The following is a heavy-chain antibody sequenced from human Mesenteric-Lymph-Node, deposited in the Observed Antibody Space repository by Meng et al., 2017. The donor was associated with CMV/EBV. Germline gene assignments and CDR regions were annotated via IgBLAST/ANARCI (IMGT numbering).Heavy chain of an antibody. CDR2: IYSGGST. CDR1: GFTVSSNY. J-gene: IGHJ5*02. Sequence: GGPLRLSCAASGFTVSSNYMSWVRQAPGKGLEWVSVIYSGGSTYYADSVKGRFTISRDNSKNTLYLQMNSLRAEDTAVYYCTRGSISAAAPPSWGQGTLVTVSS. D-gene: IGHD2-2*01. CDR3: TRGSISAAAPPS. V-gene: IGHV3-53*01.